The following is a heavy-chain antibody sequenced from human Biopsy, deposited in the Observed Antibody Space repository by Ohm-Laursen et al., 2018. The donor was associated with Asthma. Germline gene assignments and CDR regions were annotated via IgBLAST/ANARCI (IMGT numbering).Heavy chain of an antibody. J-gene: IGHJ6*02. D-gene: IGHD2-15*01. CDR3: ARDRNYCSDGTCVHYYGVDV. Sequence: PSQTLSLTCRVSGFSLSSGGYYWSWIRHHPGKGLEWIGSIYYSGGTYYNPSLQSRATISIDTSMSQFSLKLKSVTAADTAVYYCARDRNYCSDGTCVHYYGVDVWGPGTTVTVSS. CDR2: IYYSGGT. CDR1: GFSLSSGGYY. V-gene: IGHV4-31*03.